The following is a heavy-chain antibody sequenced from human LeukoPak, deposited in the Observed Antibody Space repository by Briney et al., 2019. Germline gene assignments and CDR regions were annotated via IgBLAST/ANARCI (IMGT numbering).Heavy chain of an antibody. J-gene: IGHJ4*02. CDR1: GVSISSYY. V-gene: IGHV4-59*12. CDR3: ARGPPSYSSSSLYYFDY. CDR2: IYYGGTT. D-gene: IGHD6-6*01. Sequence: SSETLSLTCTVSGVSISSYYWSWIRQPPGKGLEWIGYIYYGGTTSYNPSLKSRVTISVDTSKNQFSLRLSSVTAADTAVYYCARGPPSYSSSSLYYFDYWGQGTLVTVSS.